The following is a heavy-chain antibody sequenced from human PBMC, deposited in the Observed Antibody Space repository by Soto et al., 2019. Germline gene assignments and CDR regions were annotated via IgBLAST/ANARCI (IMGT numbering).Heavy chain of an antibody. J-gene: IGHJ4*02. V-gene: IGHV3-23*01. Sequence: GSLRLSCAASGFTFSIHAMNWVRQAPGKGLEWVSAISGSGATYYADSVRGRFTISRDTSKNTLYLQMNSLRAEDTAVYYCAKESYFDYWGQGTLVTAPQ. CDR3: AKESYFDY. CDR2: ISGSGAT. CDR1: GFTFSIHA.